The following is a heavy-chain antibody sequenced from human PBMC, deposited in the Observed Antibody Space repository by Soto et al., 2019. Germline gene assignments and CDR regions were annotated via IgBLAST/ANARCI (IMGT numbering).Heavy chain of an antibody. CDR1: GGTFSSYA. CDR3: ARDLYCTNGVCYGYYYYGMDV. V-gene: IGHV1-69*13. Sequence: SVKVSCKAAGGTFSSYAISWVRETPGQGLEWMGGIIPIFGTANYAQKFQGRVTITADESTSTAYMELSSLRSEDTAVYYCARDLYCTNGVCYGYYYYGMDVWGQGTTVTVSS. CDR2: IIPIFGTA. D-gene: IGHD2-8*01. J-gene: IGHJ6*02.